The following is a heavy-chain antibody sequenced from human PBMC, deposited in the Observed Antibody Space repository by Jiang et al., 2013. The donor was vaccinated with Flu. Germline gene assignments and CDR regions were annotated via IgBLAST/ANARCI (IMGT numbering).Heavy chain of an antibody. Sequence: SGAEVKKPGASVKVSCKASGYIFTSYYIHWVRQAPGQGLEWMGIINPSGGSTTYTQKFQDRVTMTRDTSTSTVYMEVSRLRSEDTAVYYCARNLGSSSGNFDYWGQGTLVTVSS. V-gene: IGHV1-46*01. CDR2: INPSGGST. CDR1: GYIFTSYY. D-gene: IGHD6-19*01. CDR3: ARNLGSSSGNFDY. J-gene: IGHJ4*02.